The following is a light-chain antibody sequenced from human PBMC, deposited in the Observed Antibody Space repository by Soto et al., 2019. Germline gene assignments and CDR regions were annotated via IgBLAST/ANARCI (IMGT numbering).Light chain of an antibody. Sequence: EIVLTQSPGTLSLSPGERATLSCRASQSVSSSYLAGYQQKPGQAPRLLIYGASSRATGIPDRFSGSGSGTDFTLTISRLEPEDFAVYYCQQYVSSRALTFGGGTKVEIK. CDR1: QSVSSSY. CDR3: QQYVSSRALT. J-gene: IGKJ4*01. CDR2: GAS. V-gene: IGKV3-20*01.